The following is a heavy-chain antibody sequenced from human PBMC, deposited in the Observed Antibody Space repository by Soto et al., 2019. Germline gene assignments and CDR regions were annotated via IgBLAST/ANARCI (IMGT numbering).Heavy chain of an antibody. J-gene: IGHJ4*02. V-gene: IGHV1-69*06. CDR2: IIPIFGTA. CDR3: ARGKYSSGWKGYYFDY. D-gene: IGHD6-19*01. CDR1: GGTFSSYA. Sequence: QVQLVQSGAEVKKPGSSVKVSCKASGGTFSSYAISWVRQAPGQGLEWMGGIIPIFGTANYVQKFQGRVTITADKSTSTAYMELSSLRSEDTAVYYCARGKYSSGWKGYYFDYWGQGTLVTVSS.